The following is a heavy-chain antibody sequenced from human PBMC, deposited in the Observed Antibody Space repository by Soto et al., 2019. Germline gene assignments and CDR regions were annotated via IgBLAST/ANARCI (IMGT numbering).Heavy chain of an antibody. CDR3: ARDAIEYSSSPSSH. CDR1: GITFSSYS. J-gene: IGHJ4*02. V-gene: IGHV3-21*01. Sequence: GGSLRLSCAASGITFSSYSMNWVRQAPGKGLEWVSSISSSSSYIYYADSVKGRFTISRDNAKNSLYLQMNSLRAEDTAVYYCARDAIEYSSSPSSHWGQGTLVTVSS. D-gene: IGHD6-6*01. CDR2: ISSSSSYI.